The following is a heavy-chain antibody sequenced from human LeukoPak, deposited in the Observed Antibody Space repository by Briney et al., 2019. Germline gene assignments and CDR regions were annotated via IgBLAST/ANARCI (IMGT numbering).Heavy chain of an antibody. CDR2: IIPIFGTA. D-gene: IGHD3-10*01. Sequence: SVKVSCKASGGAFSSYAISWVRQAPGQGLEWMGGIIPIFGTANYAQKFQGRVTITADESTSTAYMELSSLRSEDTAVYYCAREYYGSGSYDYWGQGTLVTVSS. V-gene: IGHV1-69*01. J-gene: IGHJ4*02. CDR3: AREYYGSGSYDY. CDR1: GGAFSSYA.